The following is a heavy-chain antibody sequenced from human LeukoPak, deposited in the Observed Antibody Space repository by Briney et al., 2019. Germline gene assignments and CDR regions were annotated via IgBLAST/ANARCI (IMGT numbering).Heavy chain of an antibody. CDR2: INHSGST. J-gene: IGHJ5*02. D-gene: IGHD3-10*01. Sequence: SETLSLTCAVHGGSFSGYYWSWIRQPPGKGLEWIGEINHSGSTNHNPSLKSRVTISVDTSKNQFSLKLSSVTAADTAVYYCARTKRITMVRGVKSRFFDPWGQGTLVTVSS. CDR1: GGSFSGYY. V-gene: IGHV4-34*01. CDR3: ARTKRITMVRGVKSRFFDP.